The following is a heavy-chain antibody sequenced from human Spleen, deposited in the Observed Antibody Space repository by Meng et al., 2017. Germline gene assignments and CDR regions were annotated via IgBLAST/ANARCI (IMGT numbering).Heavy chain of an antibody. CDR3: ARDEDISAAGKLFGDY. J-gene: IGHJ4*02. CDR2: INPKSGDT. V-gene: IGHV1-2*06. CDR1: GGTFSSYA. D-gene: IGHD6-25*01. Sequence: ASVKVSCKASGGTFSSYAIRWVRQAPGQGLEWMGRINPKSGDTHYAQKFQARVTMTGDTSISTAYMELSGLRSDDTAMYYCARDEDISAAGKLFGDYWGQGTLVTVSS.